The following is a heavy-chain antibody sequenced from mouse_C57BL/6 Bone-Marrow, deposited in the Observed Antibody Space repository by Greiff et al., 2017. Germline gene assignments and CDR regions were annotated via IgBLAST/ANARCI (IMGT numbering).Heavy chain of an antibody. CDR1: GYSITSGYD. CDR2: ISSSGST. Sequence: EVQLQQSGPGMVKPSQSLSLTCTVTGYSITSGYDWHWIRHFPGNNLEWMGYISSSGSTNSNPSLKSRISLTHDTSKNHFFLKLNSVTTEDTATYYCARVPVDYGSSYWYFDVWGTGTTVTVAS. J-gene: IGHJ1*03. CDR3: ARVPVDYGSSYWYFDV. V-gene: IGHV3-1*01. D-gene: IGHD1-1*01.